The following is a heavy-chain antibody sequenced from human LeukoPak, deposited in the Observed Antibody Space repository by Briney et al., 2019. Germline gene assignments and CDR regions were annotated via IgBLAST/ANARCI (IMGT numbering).Heavy chain of an antibody. CDR3: AKDNRRHYTSGPNPDSLH. J-gene: IGHJ4*02. CDR1: GFTFSSHW. CDR2: ISWNSGSI. V-gene: IGHV3-9*01. D-gene: IGHD6-19*01. Sequence: GGSPRLSCAASGFTFSSHWMHWVRQPPGKGLEWVSGISWNSGSIDYADSVKGRFTISRDNAKNSLYLQMNSLRVEDTAFYYCAKDNRRHYTSGPNPDSLHWGQGALVTVSS.